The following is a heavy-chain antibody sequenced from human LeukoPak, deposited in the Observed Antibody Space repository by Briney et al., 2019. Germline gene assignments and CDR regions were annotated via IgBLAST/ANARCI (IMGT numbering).Heavy chain of an antibody. CDR3: ASKDIRGVNLDAFDI. D-gene: IGHD3-10*01. J-gene: IGHJ3*02. CDR2: IIPIFGTA. Sequence: SVKVSCKASEGTFSSYAIRWVRQAPGQGLEWMGGIIPIFGTASYAQKFQGRVTITADESTSTAYMELSSLRSEDTAVYYCASKDIRGVNLDAFDIWGQGTMVTVSS. CDR1: EGTFSSYA. V-gene: IGHV1-69*13.